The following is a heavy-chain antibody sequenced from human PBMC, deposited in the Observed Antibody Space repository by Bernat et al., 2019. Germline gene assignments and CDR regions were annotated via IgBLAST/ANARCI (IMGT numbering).Heavy chain of an antibody. CDR1: GYSFTSYW. D-gene: IGHD3-22*01. J-gene: IGHJ3*02. CDR3: ARRLGYDSSGYYEGAFDI. CDR2: IYPGDSDT. Sequence: EVQLVQSGAEVKKPGESLKISCKGSGYSFTSYWIGWVRQMPGKGLEWMGIIYPGDSDTRYSPSFQGQVTISADKSISIAYLQWSSLKASDTAMYYCARRLGYDSSGYYEGAFDIWGQGTMVTVSS. V-gene: IGHV5-51*03.